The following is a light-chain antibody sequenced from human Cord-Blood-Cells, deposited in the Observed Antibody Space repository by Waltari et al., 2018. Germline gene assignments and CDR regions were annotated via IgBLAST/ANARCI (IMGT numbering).Light chain of an antibody. J-gene: IGLJ3*02. V-gene: IGLV2-23*01. CDR1: SSDVGSYNL. CDR2: EGS. CDR3: CSYAGSSTWV. Sequence: QSALTQPASVSGSPGQSITISCTGTSSDVGSYNLVSWYQPHPGKAPKLMMYEGSKRPSGVSNRFSGSKYGNTASLTISGLQAEDEADYYCCSYAGSSTWVFVGGTKLTVL.